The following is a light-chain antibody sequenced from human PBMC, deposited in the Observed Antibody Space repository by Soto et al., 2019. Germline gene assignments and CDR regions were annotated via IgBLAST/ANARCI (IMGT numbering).Light chain of an antibody. J-gene: IGKJ2*01. CDR3: QQYNTWPRT. CDR1: QSVRSN. Sequence: EIVMTQSPASVSVSPGERATLSCRASQSVRSNVAWYQQKPGQAPGLLIYGASIRASGIPARFSGSGSGTEFTLTIGSLQSEDVAVYYCQQYNTWPRTFGQGTKLEI. V-gene: IGKV3-15*01. CDR2: GAS.